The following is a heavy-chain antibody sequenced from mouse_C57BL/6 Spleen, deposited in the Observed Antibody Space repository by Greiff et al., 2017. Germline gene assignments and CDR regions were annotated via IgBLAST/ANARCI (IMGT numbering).Heavy chain of an antibody. Sequence: QVQLQQSGAELVRPGTSVKVSCKASGYAFTNYLIEWVKQRPGQGLEWIGVINPGSGGTTYNEKFKGKATLTADKSSSTAYMQLSSRTSEDSAVEFCARAYDDGFAYWGQGTLVTVSA. D-gene: IGHD2-4*01. CDR1: GYAFTNYL. CDR3: ARAYDDGFAY. CDR2: INPGSGGT. V-gene: IGHV1-54*01. J-gene: IGHJ3*01.